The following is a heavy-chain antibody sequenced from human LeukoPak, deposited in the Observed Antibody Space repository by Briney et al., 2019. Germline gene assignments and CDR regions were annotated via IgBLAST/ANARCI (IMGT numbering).Heavy chain of an antibody. Sequence: GGSLRLSCAASGFSFSSYWMHWVRQAPGKGLVWVSRISADGSSTDYADSVKGRFTISRDNAKNTLFLQMNSLRAEDTAVYYCAVPPLSGTGSSRPLAGVDVWGQGTTVTVSS. CDR1: GFSFSSYW. V-gene: IGHV3-74*01. J-gene: IGHJ6*02. CDR2: ISADGSST. D-gene: IGHD3-10*01. CDR3: AVPPLSGTGSSRPLAGVDV.